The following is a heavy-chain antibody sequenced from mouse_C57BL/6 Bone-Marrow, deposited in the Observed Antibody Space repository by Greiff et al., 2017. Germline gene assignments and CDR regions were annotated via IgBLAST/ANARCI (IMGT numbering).Heavy chain of an antibody. D-gene: IGHD6-2*01. CDR3: ARSELLSNYDYAMDY. CDR1: GYTFTSYW. Sequence: QVQLQQPGAELVKPGASVKLSCKASGYTFTSYWMHWVKQRPGRGLEWIGRIDPNSGGTKYNEKFKSKATLTVDKPSSPAYLQLSSLTSEASAVYYCARSELLSNYDYAMDYWGQGTSVTVSS. J-gene: IGHJ4*01. V-gene: IGHV1-72*01. CDR2: IDPNSGGT.